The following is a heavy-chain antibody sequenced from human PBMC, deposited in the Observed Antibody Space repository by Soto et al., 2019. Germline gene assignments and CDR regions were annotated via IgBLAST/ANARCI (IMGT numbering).Heavy chain of an antibody. Sequence: QVQLVESGGGLVKPGGSLRLSCEGSGFTFSDYYISWIRQAPGKGLECISYSSNSGTFSRYADSVKGRFSISRDNTKNLLYLQMNSLRAEDTAVYYCARSGDNYNRLDYWGQGTPVTVSS. CDR2: SSNSGTFS. CDR1: GFTFSDYY. CDR3: ARSGDNYNRLDY. D-gene: IGHD1-1*01. V-gene: IGHV3-11*06. J-gene: IGHJ4*02.